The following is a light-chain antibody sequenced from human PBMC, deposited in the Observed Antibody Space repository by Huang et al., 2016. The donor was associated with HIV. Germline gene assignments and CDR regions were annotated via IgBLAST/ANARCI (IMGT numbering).Light chain of an antibody. V-gene: IGKV1-39*01. CDR2: SAA. Sequence: IQMTQSPTSLSAAVGDRVSIACRASQSISTYLNWYQQKPGKAPKLFISSAAALHSGVPSGFSGSGSGTDFTLTIRGLQLDDFATYYCQQSYSALSSFGPGTRL. CDR3: QQSYSALSS. J-gene: IGKJ5*01. CDR1: QSISTY.